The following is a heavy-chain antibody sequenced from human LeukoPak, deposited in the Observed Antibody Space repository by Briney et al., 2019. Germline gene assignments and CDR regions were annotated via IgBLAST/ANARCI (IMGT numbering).Heavy chain of an antibody. CDR2: ISNSSSYI. CDR1: GLTFSSYS. J-gene: IGHJ4*02. Sequence: PGGSLRLSCAASGLTFSSYSMHWVRQAPGKGLEWVSSISNSSSYIFYADSMKGRFTISRNNAENSLYLQMSSLRAEDTAVYYCARAPTGVLGPTPAGYWGQGTLVTVSS. D-gene: IGHD1-26*01. V-gene: IGHV3-21*01. CDR3: ARAPTGVLGPTPAGY.